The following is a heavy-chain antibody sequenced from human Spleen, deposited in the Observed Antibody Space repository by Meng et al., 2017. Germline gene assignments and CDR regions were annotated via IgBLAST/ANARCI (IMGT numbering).Heavy chain of an antibody. CDR2: IAHNGGSA. Sequence: GESLKISCAASGFTFDNYAMHWVRQPPGKGLEWVSLIAHNGGSAFYADSVKGRFIISRDNTKNSLSLQMNSLRPEDTALYYCARYDILTGYAYWGRGTLVTVSS. CDR3: ARYDILTGYAY. V-gene: IGHV3-43D*03. CDR1: GFTFDNYA. D-gene: IGHD3-9*01. J-gene: IGHJ4*02.